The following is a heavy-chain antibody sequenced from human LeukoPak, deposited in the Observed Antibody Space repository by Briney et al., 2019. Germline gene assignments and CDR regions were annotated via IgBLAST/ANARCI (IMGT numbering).Heavy chain of an antibody. CDR2: IKQDGSDK. CDR1: GFTFSSFR. V-gene: IGHV3-7*04. D-gene: IGHD4-23*01. J-gene: IGHJ4*02. CDR3: AKASGYGGIVFDY. Sequence: GGSLRLSCAASGFTFSSFRMSWVRQAPGKGLEWVANIKQDGSDKYYMDSVKGRFTISKDIPKNSLYLQMNSLRAEDTAVYYCAKASGYGGIVFDYWGLGTLVTVSS.